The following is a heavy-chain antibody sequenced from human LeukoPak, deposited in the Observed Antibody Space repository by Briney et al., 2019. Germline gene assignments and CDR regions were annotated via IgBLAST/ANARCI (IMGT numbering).Heavy chain of an antibody. V-gene: IGHV4-59*01. Sequence: SETLSLTCAVYGGSFSGYYWSWIRQPPGKGLEWVGYIYYSGSTNYNPSLKSRVTISVDTSKNQFSLKLSSVTAADTAVYYCARVYGPFDYWGQGTLVTVSS. CDR1: GGSFSGYY. D-gene: IGHD2-2*02. CDR2: IYYSGST. CDR3: ARVYGPFDY. J-gene: IGHJ4*02.